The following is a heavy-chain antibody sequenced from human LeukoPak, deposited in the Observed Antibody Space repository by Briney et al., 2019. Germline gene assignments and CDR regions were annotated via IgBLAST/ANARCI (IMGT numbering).Heavy chain of an antibody. CDR3: ARVLEVFSDAFDI. J-gene: IGHJ3*02. Sequence: GGSLRLSCAASGFTFSSYWMSWVRQAPGQGLEWVSVTYRGEDTHYKESVKGRFSISSDSSKNTLYLQMNSLRAEDTAVYYCARVLEVFSDAFDIWGQGTVVIVSS. V-gene: IGHV3-53*01. CDR2: TYRGEDT. CDR1: GFTFSSYW. D-gene: IGHD3-3*01.